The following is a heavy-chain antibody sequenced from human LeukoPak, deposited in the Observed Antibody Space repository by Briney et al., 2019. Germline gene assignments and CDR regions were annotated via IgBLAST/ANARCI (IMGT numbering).Heavy chain of an antibody. J-gene: IGHJ2*01. V-gene: IGHV3-23*01. CDR2: ISGRGGTT. Sequence: GGSLRLSCAASGFTFTNYAMSWVRQAPGKGLEWVSSISGRGGTTYYADSVKGRFTISGDNSKNTVYLEMNSLRAEDTAVYYCAKWVVGSRYFDLWGRGTLVTVSS. CDR3: AKWVVGSRYFDL. D-gene: IGHD1-26*01. CDR1: GFTFTNYA.